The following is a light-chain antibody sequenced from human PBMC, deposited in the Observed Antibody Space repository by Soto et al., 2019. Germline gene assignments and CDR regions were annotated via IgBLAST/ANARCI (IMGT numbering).Light chain of an antibody. V-gene: IGLV1-47*01. J-gene: IGLJ2*01. CDR3: AAWDDSLSGVV. Sequence: QSVLTQPPSASGTPGQRVTISCSGSSSNIGSNYVYWYQQLPGTAPKLLIYRNNQRPSGVPDRFSGSKSGTSASLAISGLRSVDESYYYCAAWDDSLSGVVFGGGTKLTVL. CDR2: RNN. CDR1: SSNIGSNY.